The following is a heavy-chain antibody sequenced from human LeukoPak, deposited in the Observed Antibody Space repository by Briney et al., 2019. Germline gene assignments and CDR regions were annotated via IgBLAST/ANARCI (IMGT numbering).Heavy chain of an antibody. CDR3: GGKYYDFWSGHHDAFDI. D-gene: IGHD3-3*01. J-gene: IGHJ3*02. Sequence: PSETLSLTCTVSGGSISSYYWSWIRQPPGKGLEWIGYIYYSGSTNYNPSLKSRVTISVDTSKNQFSLKLSSVTAADTAVYYCGGKYYDFWSGHHDAFDIWGQGTMVTVSS. V-gene: IGHV4-59*01. CDR1: GGSISSYY. CDR2: IYYSGST.